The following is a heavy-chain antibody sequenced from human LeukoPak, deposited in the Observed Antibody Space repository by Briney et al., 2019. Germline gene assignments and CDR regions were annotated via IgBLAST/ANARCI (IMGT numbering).Heavy chain of an antibody. Sequence: PGGPLRLSCSASGFTFSSYSMNGVRQAPGKGLECVSSISSSSSYIYYADSVNGRFTISSANTNNSLYLQMNRLAAEDTFTFYCAILSYGYDAGDYWGQGTVVTVSS. CDR1: GFTFSSYS. D-gene: IGHD5-18*01. J-gene: IGHJ4*02. CDR3: AILSYGYDAGDY. V-gene: IGHV3-21*01. CDR2: ISSSSSYI.